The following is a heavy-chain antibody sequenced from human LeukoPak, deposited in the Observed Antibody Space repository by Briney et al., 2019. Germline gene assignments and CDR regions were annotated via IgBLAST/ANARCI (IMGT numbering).Heavy chain of an antibody. D-gene: IGHD3-22*01. CDR1: GFTFSSYS. CDR3: ARAGGISMIRELKVLNAFDI. Sequence: GGSLRLSCAASGFTFSSYSMNWVRQAPGKGLEWVSSISSSSYIYYADSVKGRFTISRDTSKNTLFLQMNNLRAQDTAVYYCARAGGISMIRELKVLNAFDIWGQGTMVTVSS. J-gene: IGHJ3*02. V-gene: IGHV3-21*01. CDR2: ISSSSYI.